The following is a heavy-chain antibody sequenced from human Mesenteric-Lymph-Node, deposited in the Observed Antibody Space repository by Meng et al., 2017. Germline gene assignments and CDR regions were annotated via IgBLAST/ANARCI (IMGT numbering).Heavy chain of an antibody. CDR1: GGTFSSYA. CDR3: ARVGDILTGYYKRRENYFDY. D-gene: IGHD3-9*01. V-gene: IGHV1-69*05. J-gene: IGHJ4*02. Sequence: SVKVSCKASGGTFSSYAISWVRQAPGQGLEWMGGIIPIFGTANYAQKFQGRVTITTDESTSTAYMELSSLRSEDTAVYYCARVGDILTGYYKRRENYFDYWGQGTLVTVSS. CDR2: IIPIFGTA.